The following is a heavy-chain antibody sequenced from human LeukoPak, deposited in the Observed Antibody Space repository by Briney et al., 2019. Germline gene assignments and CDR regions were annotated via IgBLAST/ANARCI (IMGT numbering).Heavy chain of an antibody. CDR1: GGTFSSYA. CDR2: IIPIFGTA. CDR3: AGGLVVVVAATPLHYGMDV. V-gene: IGHV1-69*13. D-gene: IGHD2-15*01. J-gene: IGHJ6*02. Sequence: GASVTVSCTASGGTFSSYAISWVRQAPGQGLEWMGGIIPIFGTANYAQKFQGRVTITADESTSTAYMELSSLRSEDTAVYYCAGGLVVVVAATPLHYGMDVWGQGTTVTVSS.